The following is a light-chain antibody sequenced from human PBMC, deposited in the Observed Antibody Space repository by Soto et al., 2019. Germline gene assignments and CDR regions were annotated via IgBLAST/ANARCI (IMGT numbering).Light chain of an antibody. J-gene: IGKJ5*01. V-gene: IGKV3-11*01. CDR2: DAS. CDR3: QQRSNWPPPT. CDR1: QSVSSY. Sequence: EIVLTQSPATLSLSPVERATLSCRASQSVSSYLAWYQQKPGQAPRLLIYDASNRATGIPARFSGSGSGTDFTLTISSLEPEDFAVYYCQQRSNWPPPTFGQGTRLEIK.